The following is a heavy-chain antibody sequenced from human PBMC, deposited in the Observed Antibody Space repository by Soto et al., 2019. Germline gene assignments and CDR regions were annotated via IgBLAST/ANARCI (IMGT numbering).Heavy chain of an antibody. V-gene: IGHV3-23*01. Sequence: GGSLRLSCAASGFTFSTYAMSWVRQAPGKGLEWVSAISISGDNTYYADSVKGRFTISRDNSKNTLYLQMNSLRAEDTAVYYCAKAVVAASSGDYWGQGTLVTVSS. J-gene: IGHJ4*02. CDR1: GFTFSTYA. D-gene: IGHD2-15*01. CDR2: ISISGDNT. CDR3: AKAVVAASSGDY.